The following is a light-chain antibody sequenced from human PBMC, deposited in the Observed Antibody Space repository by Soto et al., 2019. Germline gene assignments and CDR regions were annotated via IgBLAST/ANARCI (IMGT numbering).Light chain of an antibody. CDR2: KAS. V-gene: IGKV1-5*03. CDR3: QQYNSDWT. Sequence: DIQMTQSPSTLSASVGDRVTITCRASQYISSWLAWYQQKPGKAPKLLSYKASSLESGVPSRFGGSGSGTEFTLTISSLQPDDFATYYCQQYNSDWTFGQGTKVDIK. J-gene: IGKJ1*01. CDR1: QYISSW.